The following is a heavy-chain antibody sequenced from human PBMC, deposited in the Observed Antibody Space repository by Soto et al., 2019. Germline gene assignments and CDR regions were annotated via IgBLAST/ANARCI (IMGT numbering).Heavy chain of an antibody. CDR2: IIPIFGTA. CDR3: ATNTYYYDSSGYYSTTDY. V-gene: IGHV1-69*01. Sequence: HVQLVQSGAEVKKPGSSVKVSCNASGVTFSSYDISWGRQPPGQGREGMGGIIPIFGTANYAQKFQGRVTITADESTSTAYMELSRLRSEDTAVYYCATNTYYYDSSGYYSTTDYWGQGTLVTVSS. D-gene: IGHD3-22*01. CDR1: GVTFSSYD. J-gene: IGHJ4*02.